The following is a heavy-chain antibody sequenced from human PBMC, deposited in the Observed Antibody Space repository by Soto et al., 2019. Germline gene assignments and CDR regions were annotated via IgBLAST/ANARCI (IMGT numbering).Heavy chain of an antibody. D-gene: IGHD3-22*01. Sequence: EVQLVQSGAEVKKPGESLKISCKASGYSFSSYWLGWVRQMPGKGLEWMGIIFPDDSETRYSPSFQGKVSISVDKSISTAYLQWSSLKASDTAMYYCARRLYDTSGYRYFAFWGQGTLVTVSS. CDR3: ARRLYDTSGYRYFAF. V-gene: IGHV5-51*01. CDR2: IFPDDSET. CDR1: GYSFSSYW. J-gene: IGHJ4*02.